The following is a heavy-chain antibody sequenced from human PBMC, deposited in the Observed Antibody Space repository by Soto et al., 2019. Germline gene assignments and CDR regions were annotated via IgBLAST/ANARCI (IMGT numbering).Heavy chain of an antibody. V-gene: IGHV3-23*01. CDR3: AKEADISGYNHDY. D-gene: IGHD3-22*01. CDR1: GFTFNSYA. CDR2: ISGSGGST. J-gene: IGHJ4*02. Sequence: PGGSLRLSCAASGFTFNSYAMTWVRQAPGKGLEWVSVISGSGGSTHYADSVKGRSTIARDNSKNTLYLQVNSLRAEDTAVYYCAKEADISGYNHDYWGQGTQVTVSS.